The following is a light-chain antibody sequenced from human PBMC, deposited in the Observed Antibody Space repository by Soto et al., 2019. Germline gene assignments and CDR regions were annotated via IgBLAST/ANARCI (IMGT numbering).Light chain of an antibody. V-gene: IGKV3D-15*01. Sequence: EIVMTQSPDTLSVSPGETTTLSCRASQSVSSDLAWYQQKPARAPRLLIYGASTRATGIPARFIGSGSGTDFTLTISSLQSEDFAVYFCQQYNNWHRTTFGQGTKVEI. CDR1: QSVSSD. CDR3: QQYNNWHRTT. J-gene: IGKJ1*01. CDR2: GAS.